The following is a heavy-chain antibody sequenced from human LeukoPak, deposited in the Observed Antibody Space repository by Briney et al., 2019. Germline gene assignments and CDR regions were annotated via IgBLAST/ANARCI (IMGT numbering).Heavy chain of an antibody. V-gene: IGHV4-59*01. D-gene: IGHD6-19*01. CDR3: ARGRSGWYWDY. J-gene: IGHJ4*02. Sequence: SETLSLTCTVSGGSISSYCWSWIRQPPGKGLEWIGYIYYSGSTNYNPSLKSRVTISVDTSKNQFSLKLSSVTAADTAVYYCARGRSGWYWDYWGQGTLVTVSS. CDR2: IYYSGST. CDR1: GGSISSYC.